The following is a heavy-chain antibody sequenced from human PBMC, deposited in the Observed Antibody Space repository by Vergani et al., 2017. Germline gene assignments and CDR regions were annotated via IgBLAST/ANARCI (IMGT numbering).Heavy chain of an antibody. J-gene: IGHJ5*02. CDR3: AGNHVNLRFFGSWFDP. Sequence: QVQLVQSGAEVKKPGSSVKVSCKASGGTFSSYAISWVRQAPGQGLEWMGGIIPIFGTANYAQKFQGRATITADESTTTAYMELSSLRSEDTAVYYCAGNHVNLRFFGSWFDPWGQGTLVTVSS. D-gene: IGHD3-3*01. V-gene: IGHV1-69*01. CDR2: IIPIFGTA. CDR1: GGTFSSYA.